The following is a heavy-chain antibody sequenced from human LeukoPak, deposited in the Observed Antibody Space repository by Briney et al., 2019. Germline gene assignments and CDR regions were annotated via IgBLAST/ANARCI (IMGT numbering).Heavy chain of an antibody. CDR1: GFTFGDYG. CDR2: INWNGGST. CDR3: ARAVYYDFWSGSPDDAFDI. V-gene: IGHV3-20*01. Sequence: GGSLRLSSTASGFTFGDYGMSWFRQAPGKGLEWVSGINWNGGSTGYADSVKGRFTISRDNAKNSLYLQMNSLRAEDTALYHCARAVYYDFWSGSPDDAFDIWGQGTMVTVSS. D-gene: IGHD3-3*01. J-gene: IGHJ3*02.